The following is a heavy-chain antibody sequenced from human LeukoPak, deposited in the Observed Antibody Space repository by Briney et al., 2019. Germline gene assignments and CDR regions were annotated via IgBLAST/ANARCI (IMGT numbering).Heavy chain of an antibody. CDR2: IKQDGSEK. CDR3: ARDRGTTPGIYYGMDV. V-gene: IGHV3-7*03. CDR1: GFTLSGVW. D-gene: IGHD1-14*01. Sequence: GGSLRLSCVASGFTLSGVWRRWGRQAPGKGLEWVAAIKQDGSEKHYVDSVRGGTTISRDNAQNSLYLQINSLRVEDSAVYYCARDRGTTPGIYYGMDVWGKGPTVTVSS. J-gene: IGHJ6*04.